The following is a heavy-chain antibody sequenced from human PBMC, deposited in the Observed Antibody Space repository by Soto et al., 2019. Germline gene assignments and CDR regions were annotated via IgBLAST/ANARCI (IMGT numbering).Heavy chain of an antibody. V-gene: IGHV4-31*03. D-gene: IGHD2-15*01. CDR3: ARARVDYFDY. CDR1: GGPISSGGYY. Sequence: SETLSLTCTVSGGPISSGGYYWSWIRQHPGKGLEWIGYIYYSGSTYYNPSLKSRVTISVDTSKNQFSLKLSSVTAADTAVYYCARARVDYFDYWGQGTLVTVSS. J-gene: IGHJ4*02. CDR2: IYYSGST.